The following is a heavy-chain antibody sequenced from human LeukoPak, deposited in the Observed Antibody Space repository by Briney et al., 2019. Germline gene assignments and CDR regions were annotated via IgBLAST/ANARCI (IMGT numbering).Heavy chain of an antibody. D-gene: IGHD6-19*01. J-gene: IGHJ4*02. V-gene: IGHV3-74*01. Sequence: GGSMTLSCAASAFTFSSYWMHWVRPAAGRGLVWVSRINSDGSSTSYADSVKGRFTLSRDNAKNTLYLQMNSLRAEDTAVYYCARDQGYSSGWSLGYWGQGTLVTVSS. CDR2: INSDGSST. CDR3: ARDQGYSSGWSLGY. CDR1: AFTFSSYW.